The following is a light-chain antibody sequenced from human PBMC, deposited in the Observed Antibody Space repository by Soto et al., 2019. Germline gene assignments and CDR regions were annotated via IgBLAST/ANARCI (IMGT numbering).Light chain of an antibody. J-gene: IGKJ4*01. Sequence: ELVLTQSPATLSVSPGERATLSCRASQGVGSTLAWYQQEPGQAPRLLIYDASTRATGIPARFSGDGSGTEFTLTLSSLQSDDCAVYYCQHYKTWPLTFGGGTRVEI. V-gene: IGKV3-15*01. CDR1: QGVGST. CDR3: QHYKTWPLT. CDR2: DAS.